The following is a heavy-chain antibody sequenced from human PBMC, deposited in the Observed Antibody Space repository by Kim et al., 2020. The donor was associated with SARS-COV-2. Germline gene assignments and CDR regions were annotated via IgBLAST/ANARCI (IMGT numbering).Heavy chain of an antibody. D-gene: IGHD3-22*01. Sequence: YADYVKGRFTIYRDNSKNTLYLQMSSLRAEDTAVYYCARLYYYDSSGYLGWFDPGGQGTLVTVSS. V-gene: IGHV3-23*01. J-gene: IGHJ5*02. CDR3: ARLYYYDSSGYLGWFDP.